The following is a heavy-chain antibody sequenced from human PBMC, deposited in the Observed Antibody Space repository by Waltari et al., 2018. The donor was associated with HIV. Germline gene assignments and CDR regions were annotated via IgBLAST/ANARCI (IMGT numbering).Heavy chain of an antibody. Sequence: EVQLVESGGGLIQPGGSLRLSCAASGFTVSSVYMSWVRQAPGKGVDWVYVILSSGGTNYEYSVKGRFTISRDNYKNTLYLQMNSLGAEDTSVYYCARDTTVVGTRYFDYWGRGTLVTVSS. D-gene: IGHD6-13*01. J-gene: IGHJ4*02. CDR2: ILSSGGT. CDR3: ARDTTVVGTRYFDY. V-gene: IGHV3-53*01. CDR1: GFTVSSVY.